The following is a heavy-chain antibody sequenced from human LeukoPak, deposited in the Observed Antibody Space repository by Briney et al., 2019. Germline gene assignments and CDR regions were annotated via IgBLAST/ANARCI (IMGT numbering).Heavy chain of an antibody. CDR3: ALSGWYEFAPSLDY. CDR2: IIPIFGTA. J-gene: IGHJ4*02. V-gene: IGHV1-69*13. Sequence: GASVKVSCKASGGTFSSYAISWVRQAPGQGLEWMGGIIPIFGTANYAQKFQGRVTITADESTSTAYMELSSLRSEDTAVYYCALSGWYEFAPSLDYWGQGTLVTVSS. D-gene: IGHD6-19*01. CDR1: GGTFSSYA.